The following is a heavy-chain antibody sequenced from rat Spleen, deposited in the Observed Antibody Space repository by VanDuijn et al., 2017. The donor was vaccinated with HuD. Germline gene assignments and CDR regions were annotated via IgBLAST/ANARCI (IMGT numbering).Heavy chain of an antibody. CDR2: ITHTGGST. V-gene: IGHV5-31*01. D-gene: IGHD5-1*01. CDR3: TRERNWAFDH. J-gene: IGHJ2*01. Sequence: EVQLVESGGGLVQPGRSLKLSCVDSGFTFNNYWMTWIRQAPGKGLEWIASITHTGGSTYYPDSVKGRFTISRDNAKNTLYLQINSLRSEDTATYYCTRERNWAFDHWGQGVMVTVSS. CDR1: GFTFNNYW.